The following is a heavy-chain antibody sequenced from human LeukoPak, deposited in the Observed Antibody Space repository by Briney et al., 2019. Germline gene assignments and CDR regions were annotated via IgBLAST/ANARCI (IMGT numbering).Heavy chain of an antibody. CDR1: GYTFTGYY. V-gene: IGHV1-2*06. D-gene: IGHD7-27*01. CDR2: INPNSGGT. CDR3: AGGDGLGMGNY. Sequence: ASVRVSCKASGYTFTGYYIHWVRQAPGHGIEWMGRINPNSGGTKYAQKFQGRVTMTRDTSISSAYMELSRLRFDDTAVYFCAGGDGLGMGNYWGQGTLVTVSS. J-gene: IGHJ4*02.